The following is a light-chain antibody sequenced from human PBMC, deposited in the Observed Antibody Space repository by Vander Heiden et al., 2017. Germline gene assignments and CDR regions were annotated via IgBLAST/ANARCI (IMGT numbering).Light chain of an antibody. Sequence: SYELTQPPSVSVSPEQTASITCSGDKWGDKYACWYQQKPGQSPVLVIYQDSKRPSGIPERFSGSNSGNTATLTISGTQAMDEADYYCQAWDSSTVVFGGGTKLTVL. CDR2: QDS. V-gene: IGLV3-1*01. J-gene: IGLJ2*01. CDR1: KWGDKY. CDR3: QAWDSSTVV.